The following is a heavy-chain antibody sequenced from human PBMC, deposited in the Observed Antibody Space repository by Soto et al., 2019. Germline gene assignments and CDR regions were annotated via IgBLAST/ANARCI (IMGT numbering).Heavy chain of an antibody. J-gene: IGHJ4*02. CDR1: GGSFSGYY. D-gene: IGHD5-18*01. Sequence: SETLSLTCAVYGGSFSGYYWSWIRQPPGKGLEWIGEINHSGSTNYNPSLKSRVTISVDTSKNQFSLKLSSVTAADTAVYYCARGSGYSYGFDYWGQGTLVTVSS. CDR3: ARGSGYSYGFDY. CDR2: INHSGST. V-gene: IGHV4-34*01.